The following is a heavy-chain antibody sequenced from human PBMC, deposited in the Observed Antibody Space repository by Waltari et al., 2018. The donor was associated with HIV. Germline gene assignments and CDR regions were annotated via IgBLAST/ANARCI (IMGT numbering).Heavy chain of an antibody. CDR3: ARGTYYFDTSSGYPPLDL. Sequence: QVQLQQSGPRLMQPSETLSLTCIVSGGSIHRYYWNWIRQPAGKAREWIGRIYTSGSTKYNPSLKSRVSMSIATSKNQFSLNLTSVTAADTAVYYCARGTYYFDTSSGYPPLDLWGRGTLVTVSS. CDR1: GGSIHRYY. CDR2: IYTSGST. V-gene: IGHV4-4*07. D-gene: IGHD3-22*01. J-gene: IGHJ2*01.